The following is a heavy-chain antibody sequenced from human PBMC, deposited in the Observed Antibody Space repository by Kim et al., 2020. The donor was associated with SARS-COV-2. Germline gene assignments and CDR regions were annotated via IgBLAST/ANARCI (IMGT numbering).Heavy chain of an antibody. CDR3: AKDIGYNASTGYSIDYFYTYTAG. CDR1: GFIFRDYS. CDR2: ISWDSKSI. Sequence: GGSLRLSCEVSGFIFRDYSLHWVRQVPGKGLERVAAISWDSKSIVYADSVKGRFTVSRDNAKNSLYLQMKSLKIEDTASYYCAKDIGYNASTGYSIDYFYTYTAGSSTGTAVTV. V-gene: IGHV3-9*01. J-gene: IGHJ6*03. D-gene: IGHD3-9*01.